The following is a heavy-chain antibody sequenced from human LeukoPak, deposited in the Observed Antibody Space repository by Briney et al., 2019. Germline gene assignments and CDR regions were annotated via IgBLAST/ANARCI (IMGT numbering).Heavy chain of an antibody. V-gene: IGHV3-48*04. CDR2: ISSSSSTI. J-gene: IGHJ4*02. D-gene: IGHD4-17*01. CDR3: TTGDGTKFDS. Sequence: PGGSLRLSCAASGFTFSSYSMNWVRQAPGKGLEWVSYISSSSSTIYYADSVKGRFTISRDNAKNSLYLQMNRLTLEDTALYYCTTGDGTKFDSWGQGTLVTVSS. CDR1: GFTFSSYS.